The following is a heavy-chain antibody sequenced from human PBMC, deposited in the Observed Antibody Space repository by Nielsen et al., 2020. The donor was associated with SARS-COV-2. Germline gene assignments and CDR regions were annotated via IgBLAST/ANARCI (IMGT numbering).Heavy chain of an antibody. D-gene: IGHD6-6*01. J-gene: IGHJ5*02. V-gene: IGHV1-69*01. CDR2: IIPIFGTA. Sequence: WVRQAPGQGLEWMGGIIPIFGTANYAQKFQGRVTITADESTSTAYMELSSLRSEDTAVYYCAGHGSSYWFDPWGQGTLVTVSS. CDR3: AGHGSSYWFDP.